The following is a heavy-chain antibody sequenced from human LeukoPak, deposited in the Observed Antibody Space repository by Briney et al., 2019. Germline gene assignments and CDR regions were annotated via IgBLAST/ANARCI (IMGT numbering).Heavy chain of an antibody. D-gene: IGHD6-13*01. Sequence: GASVKVSCKASGYTFTNYDFNWMRQATGQGLEWMGWMNPNSGSTGYAQKFQGRVTMTRDTSISTAYMELSSLTSEDTAVYYCARGARGAAAADDPLDIWGQGTTVTVSS. CDR3: ARGARGAAAADDPLDI. CDR1: GYTFTNYD. CDR2: MNPNSGST. V-gene: IGHV1-8*01. J-gene: IGHJ3*02.